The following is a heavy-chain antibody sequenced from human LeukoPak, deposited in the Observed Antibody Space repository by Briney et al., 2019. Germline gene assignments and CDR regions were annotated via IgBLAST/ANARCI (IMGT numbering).Heavy chain of an antibody. J-gene: IGHJ6*02. CDR2: ISSSSSYI. V-gene: IGHV3-21*01. D-gene: IGHD3-22*01. Sequence: KPGGSLRLSCAASGFTFSSYSMNWVRQAPGKGLEWVSSISSSSSYIYYADSVKGRFTISRDNAKNTLYLQMNSLRAEDTAVYYCARLERFTMIVKYYYGMDVWGQGTTVTVSS. CDR1: GFTFSSYS. CDR3: ARLERFTMIVKYYYGMDV.